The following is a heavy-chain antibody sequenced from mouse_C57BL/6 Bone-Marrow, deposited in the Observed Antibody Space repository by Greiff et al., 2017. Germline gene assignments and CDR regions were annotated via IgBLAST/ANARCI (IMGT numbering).Heavy chain of an antibody. CDR3: TTGSSYSYYFDY. J-gene: IGHJ2*01. CDR2: IDPENGDT. D-gene: IGHD1-1*01. V-gene: IGHV14-4*01. CDR1: GFNIQDDY. Sequence: EVKLQESGAELVRPGASVKLSCTASGFNIQDDYMHWVKQRPEQGLEWIGWIDPENGDTEYASKFQGKATITADTSSNTAYLQLSSLTSEDTAVYYCTTGSSYSYYFDYWGQGTTLTVSS.